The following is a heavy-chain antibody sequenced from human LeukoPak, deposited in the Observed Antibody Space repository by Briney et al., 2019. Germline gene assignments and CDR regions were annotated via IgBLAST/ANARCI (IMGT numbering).Heavy chain of an antibody. Sequence: GGSLGLSCAASGFTFSRDSMNWVRQAPGKGLEWASYISSSSSTIYYADSVKGRFTISRDNAKNSLYLQMNSLRAEDTAVYYCAELGITMIGGVWGKGTTVTISS. CDR1: GFTFSRDS. J-gene: IGHJ6*04. CDR3: AELGITMIGGV. D-gene: IGHD3-10*02. V-gene: IGHV3-48*04. CDR2: ISSSSSTI.